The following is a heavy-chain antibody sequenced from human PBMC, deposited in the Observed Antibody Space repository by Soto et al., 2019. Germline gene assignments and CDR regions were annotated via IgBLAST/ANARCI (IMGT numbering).Heavy chain of an antibody. J-gene: IGHJ4*02. D-gene: IGHD6-13*01. CDR1: GGSISSYY. CDR2: IYYSGST. Sequence: SETLSLTCTVSGGSISSYYWSWSRQPPGKGLEWIGYIYYSGSTNYNPSLKSRVTISVDTSKNQFSLKLSSVTAADTAVYYWASSPLGGAGIERSLDYWGQGTLVTV. V-gene: IGHV4-59*01. CDR3: ASSPLGGAGIERSLDY.